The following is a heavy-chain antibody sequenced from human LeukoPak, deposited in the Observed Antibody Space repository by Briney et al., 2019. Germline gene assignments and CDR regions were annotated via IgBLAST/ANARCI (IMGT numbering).Heavy chain of an antibody. CDR2: IIPIFGTA. CDR3: AREVYDSSGYHAVEYFQH. CDR1: GGTFSSYA. V-gene: IGHV1-69*05. J-gene: IGHJ1*01. Sequence: SVKVSCKASGGTFSSYAISWVRQAPGQGLEWMGRIIPIFGTANYAQKFQGGVTITTDESTSTAYMELSSLRSEDTAVYYCAREVYDSSGYHAVEYFQHWGQGTLVTVSS. D-gene: IGHD3-22*01.